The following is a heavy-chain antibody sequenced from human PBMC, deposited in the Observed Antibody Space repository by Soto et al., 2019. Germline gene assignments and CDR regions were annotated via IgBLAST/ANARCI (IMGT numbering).Heavy chain of an antibody. CDR3: AIDPPPPDY. CDR1: GYTFASYA. V-gene: IGHV1-18*01. J-gene: IGHJ4*02. Sequence: QVQLVQSGAEVKKPGASVKVACKASGYTFASYAISWMRQAPGQGLEWMGWISAYNGNTNYAQKPQGRVTMTTDTTTSTAHMELRSQRSDDTAVYYCAIDPPPPDYWGQGTLVTVSS. CDR2: ISAYNGNT.